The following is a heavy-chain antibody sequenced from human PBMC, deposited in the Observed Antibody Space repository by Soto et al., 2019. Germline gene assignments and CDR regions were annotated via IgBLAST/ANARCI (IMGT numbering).Heavy chain of an antibody. V-gene: IGHV4-30-2*01. D-gene: IGHD2-2*01. Sequence: QLQLRESGSGLVKPSQTLSLTCTVSGAPITSGAYSWSWIRQPPGKGLEWIGFIYQSGSTHYNPSLKSRVTISVDRSTNHFSLQPTSLPAAGTAVYYCARDMSGCSSSDCYLSGWFDPWGPGTLVTVSS. CDR3: ARDMSGCSSSDCYLSGWFDP. CDR1: GAPITSGAYS. J-gene: IGHJ5*02. CDR2: IYQSGST.